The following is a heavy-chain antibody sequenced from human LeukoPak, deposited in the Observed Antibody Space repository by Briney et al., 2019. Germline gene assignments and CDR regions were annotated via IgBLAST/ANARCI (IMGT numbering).Heavy chain of an antibody. D-gene: IGHD6-13*01. Sequence: GGSLRLSCAASGFTFSSYAMSWVRQAPGKGLEWVSAISGSGGSTYYADSVKGRFTISRDNSKNTLYLQMNSLRAEDTAVYYCAKGRYEGGVAAAIYYYYGMDVWGQGTTVTVSS. J-gene: IGHJ6*02. V-gene: IGHV3-23*01. CDR2: ISGSGGST. CDR3: AKGRYEGGVAAAIYYYYGMDV. CDR1: GFTFSSYA.